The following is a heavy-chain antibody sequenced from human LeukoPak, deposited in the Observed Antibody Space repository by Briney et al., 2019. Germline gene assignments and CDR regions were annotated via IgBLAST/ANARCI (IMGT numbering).Heavy chain of an antibody. CDR2: IYYSGST. V-gene: IGHV4-39*07. J-gene: IGHJ4*02. Sequence: SETLSLTCTVSGGSISSSSYYWGWIRQPPGKGLEWIGSIYYSGSTYYNPSLKSRVTISVDTSKNQFSLKLSSVTAADTAVYYCARVKKQKAITGFDYWGQGTLVTVSS. D-gene: IGHD1-14*01. CDR1: GGSISSSSYY. CDR3: ARVKKQKAITGFDY.